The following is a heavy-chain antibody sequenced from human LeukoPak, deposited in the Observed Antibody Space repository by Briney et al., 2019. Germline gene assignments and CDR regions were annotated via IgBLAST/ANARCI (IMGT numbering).Heavy chain of an antibody. CDR1: GFTFSSYT. CDR3: ARDCGGSCHSWFDP. Sequence: PGGSLRLSCAASGFTFSSYTMNWVRQAPGKGLEWVSSITSSSSFIYYADSVKGRFTISRDNAKTSLYLQMNSLRAEDTAVYYCARDCGGSCHSWFDPWGQGTLVTVSS. D-gene: IGHD2-15*01. CDR2: ITSSSSFI. J-gene: IGHJ5*02. V-gene: IGHV3-21*01.